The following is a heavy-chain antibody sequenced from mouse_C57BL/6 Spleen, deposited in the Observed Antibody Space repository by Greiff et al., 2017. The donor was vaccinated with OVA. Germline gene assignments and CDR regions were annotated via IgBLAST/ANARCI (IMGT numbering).Heavy chain of an antibody. Sequence: QVQLKQSGPGLVAPSQSLSITCTVSGFSLTSYAISWVRQPPGKGLEWLGVIWTGGGTNYNSALKSRLSISKDNSKSQVFLKMNSLQTDDTARYYCARCYDYDVDYAMDYWGRGTSVTVSS. J-gene: IGHJ4*01. CDR1: GFSLTSYA. CDR2: IWTGGGT. CDR3: ARCYDYDVDYAMDY. V-gene: IGHV2-9-1*01. D-gene: IGHD2-4*01.